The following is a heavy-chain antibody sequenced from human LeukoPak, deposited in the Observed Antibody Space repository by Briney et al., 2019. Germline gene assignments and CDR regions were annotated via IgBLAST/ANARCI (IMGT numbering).Heavy chain of an antibody. CDR1: GFTFSSYS. Sequence: GGSLRLSCAASGFTFSSYSMNWVRQAPGKGLEWVSSISSSSSYIYYAGSVKGRFTISRDNAKNSLYLQMNSLRAEDTAVYYCARNERNWFDPWGQGTLVTVSS. CDR2: ISSSSSYI. V-gene: IGHV3-21*01. CDR3: ARNERNWFDP. D-gene: IGHD1-1*01. J-gene: IGHJ5*02.